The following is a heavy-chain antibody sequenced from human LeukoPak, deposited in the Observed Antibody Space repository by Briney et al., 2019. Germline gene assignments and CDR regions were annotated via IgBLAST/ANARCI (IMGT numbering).Heavy chain of an antibody. CDR1: GGSISSSSYY. CDR2: IYYSGST. J-gene: IGHJ6*03. V-gene: IGHV4-39*01. Sequence: PSETLSLTCTVSGGSISSSSYYWGWIRQPPGKGLEWIGSIYYSGSTYYNPSLKSRVTISVDTSKNQFSLKLSSVTAADTAVYYSASGGNVRYYYYYMDVWGKGTTVTVSS. CDR3: ASGGNVRYYYYYMDV. D-gene: IGHD4-23*01.